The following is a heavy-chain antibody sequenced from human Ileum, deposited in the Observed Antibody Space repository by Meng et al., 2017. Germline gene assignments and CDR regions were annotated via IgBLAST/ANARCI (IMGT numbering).Heavy chain of an antibody. Sequence: QVQLQESGPGLVKPSGNLSLTCAVSGGSISSSIWWSGVRQPPEKGLEWIGEIHHSGTTNYSPSLKSRLTISVDKSKNQFSLKLQSVTAADTAVYFCARGVVSGSHYNTYWGQGILVTVSS. CDR1: GGSISSSIW. J-gene: IGHJ4*02. D-gene: IGHD3-10*01. CDR2: IHHSGTT. V-gene: IGHV4-4*02. CDR3: ARGVVSGSHYNTY.